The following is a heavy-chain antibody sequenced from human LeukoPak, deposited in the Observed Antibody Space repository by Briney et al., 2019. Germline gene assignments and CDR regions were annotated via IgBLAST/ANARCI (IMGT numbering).Heavy chain of an antibody. J-gene: IGHJ4*02. CDR2: ISAYSGNT. CDR3: ARDRCSATGCYSPLDF. D-gene: IGHD2-21*01. V-gene: IGHV1-18*04. CDR1: GYTFTTYP. Sequence: GDSVKVSCMASGYTFTTYPVSWVRQAPGQGLEWMGWISAYSGNTKYAQTPQGRVIMPADTSPDTTYMELRNLTSDDTAIYYCARDRCSATGCYSPLDFWGQGTLVAVSS.